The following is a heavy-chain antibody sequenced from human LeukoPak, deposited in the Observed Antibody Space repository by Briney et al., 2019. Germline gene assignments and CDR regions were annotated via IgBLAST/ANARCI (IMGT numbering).Heavy chain of an antibody. CDR2: IKQDGSEK. CDR1: GFTFSSYW. CDR3: AKQTGYSSSHYYYYYMDV. Sequence: GGSLRLSCAASGFTFSSYWMSWVRQAPGKGLEWVANIKQDGSEKYYVDSVKGRFTISRDNAKNSLYLQMNSLRAEDTAVYYCAKQTGYSSSHYYYYYMDVWGKGTTVTVSS. V-gene: IGHV3-7*01. D-gene: IGHD6-13*01. J-gene: IGHJ6*03.